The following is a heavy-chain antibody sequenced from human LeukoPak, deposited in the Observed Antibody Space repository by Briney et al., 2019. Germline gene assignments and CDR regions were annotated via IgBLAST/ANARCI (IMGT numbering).Heavy chain of an antibody. Sequence: PGGSLRLSCAASGFTFSSYAMSWVRQAPGKGLEWVSAVSGRGGATYYADSVKGRFTISRDNSKNTLYLQMNSLRAEDTAVYYCAKEAGSTPHGVQGYWGQGTLVTVSS. CDR3: AKEAGSTPHGVQGY. J-gene: IGHJ4*02. CDR2: VSGRGGAT. CDR1: GFTFSSYA. V-gene: IGHV3-23*01. D-gene: IGHD3-10*01.